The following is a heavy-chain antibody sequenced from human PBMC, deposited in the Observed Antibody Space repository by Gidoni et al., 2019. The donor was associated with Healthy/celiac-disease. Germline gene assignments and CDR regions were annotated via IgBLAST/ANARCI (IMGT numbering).Heavy chain of an antibody. Sequence: EVQLLESGGGLVQPGGSRRLSCEASGFTFNSYSMRWVRQAQGKGLEWVSAISGSGGSTYYAYSVKGRFTISRDNSKNTLYLQMNSLRAEDTAVYYCAKDEVEMATVFSLGAFDIWGQGTMVTVSS. J-gene: IGHJ3*02. D-gene: IGHD4-4*01. V-gene: IGHV3-23*01. CDR3: AKDEVEMATVFSLGAFDI. CDR1: GFTFNSYS. CDR2: ISGSGGST.